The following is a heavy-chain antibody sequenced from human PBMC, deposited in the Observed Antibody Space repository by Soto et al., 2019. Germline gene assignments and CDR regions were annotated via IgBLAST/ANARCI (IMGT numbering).Heavy chain of an antibody. D-gene: IGHD1-26*01. CDR2: ISYDGSNK. V-gene: IGHV3-30*18. J-gene: IGHJ4*02. Sequence: GGSLILSCTASGFTFSSYCMHWVSQAPGKGLEWVAVISYDGSNKYYADSVKGRFTISRDNSKNTLYLQMNSLRAEDTAVYYCAKDPEWELLLLVYWGQGSLVTVSS. CDR3: AKDPEWELLLLVY. CDR1: GFTFSSYC.